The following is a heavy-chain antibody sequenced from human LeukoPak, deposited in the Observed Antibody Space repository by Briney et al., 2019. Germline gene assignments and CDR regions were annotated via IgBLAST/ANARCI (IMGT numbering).Heavy chain of an antibody. CDR2: IYPGDSDT. V-gene: IGHV5-51*01. D-gene: IGHD1-26*01. Sequence: GESLKISCKGSGYSFTSYWIGWVRQMPGKGLEWMGIIYPGDSDTRYSPSFQGQVTISADKSISTAYLQWSSLKASDTAMYYCARLIGEHGIEEGIGAFDIRGQGTMVTVSS. J-gene: IGHJ3*02. CDR3: ARLIGEHGIEEGIGAFDI. CDR1: GYSFTSYW.